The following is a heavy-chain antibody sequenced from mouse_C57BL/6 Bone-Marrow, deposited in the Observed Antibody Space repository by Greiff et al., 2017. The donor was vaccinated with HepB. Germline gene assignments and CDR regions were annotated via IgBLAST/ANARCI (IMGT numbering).Heavy chain of an antibody. Sequence: EVKLMESGGGLVQPGESLKLSCESNEYEFPSHDMSWVRKTPEKRLELVAAINSDGGSTYYPDTMERRFIISRDNTKKTLYLQMSSLRSEDTALYYCARLTVVAREGDFDYWGQGTTLTVSS. CDR2: INSDGGST. J-gene: IGHJ2*01. CDR1: EYEFPSHD. D-gene: IGHD1-1*01. V-gene: IGHV5-2*01. CDR3: ARLTVVAREGDFDY.